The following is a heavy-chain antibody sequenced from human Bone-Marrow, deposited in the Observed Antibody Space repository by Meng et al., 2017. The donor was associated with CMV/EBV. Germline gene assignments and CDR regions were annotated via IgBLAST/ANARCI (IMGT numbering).Heavy chain of an antibody. CDR2: INPNSGGT. D-gene: IGHD2-2*02. CDR1: GYTFTGYY. V-gene: IGHV1-2*02. J-gene: IGHJ4*02. CDR3: ARDSAPHQLVVPAAIVVYDY. Sequence: ASVKVSCKASGYTFTGYYMHWVRQAPGQGLEWMGWINPNSGGTNYAQKFQGRVTMTRDTSISTAYMELSRLRSDDTAVYYCARDSAPHQLVVPAAIVVYDYWGQGTLVTVSS.